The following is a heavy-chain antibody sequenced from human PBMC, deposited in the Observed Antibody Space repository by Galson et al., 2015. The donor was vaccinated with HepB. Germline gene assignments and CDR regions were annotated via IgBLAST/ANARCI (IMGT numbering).Heavy chain of an antibody. J-gene: IGHJ6*02. CDR3: ARHLPPVRGVNPHGMDV. V-gene: IGHV5-51*01. D-gene: IGHD3-10*01. Sequence: QSGAEVKKPGESLKISCTGSGYSFTSYWIGWVRQMPGKGLEWMGIIYPGDSDTRYSPSFQGQVTISADKSISTAYLQWSSLKASDTAMYYCARHLPPVRGVNPHGMDVWGQGTTVTVSS. CDR2: IYPGDSDT. CDR1: GYSFTSYW.